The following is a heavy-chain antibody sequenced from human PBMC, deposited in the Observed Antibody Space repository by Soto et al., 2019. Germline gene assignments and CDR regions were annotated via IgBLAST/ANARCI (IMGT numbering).Heavy chain of an antibody. D-gene: IGHD2-2*01. Sequence: ETLSLTCTVSGGSISSYYWSWIRQPPGKGLEWIGYIYYSGSTNYNPSLKSRVTISVDTSKNQFSLKLSSVTAADTAVYYCARVRRYCSSTSCYNWFDPWGQGTLVTVSS. J-gene: IGHJ5*02. CDR2: IYYSGST. CDR3: ARVRRYCSSTSCYNWFDP. CDR1: GGSISSYY. V-gene: IGHV4-59*01.